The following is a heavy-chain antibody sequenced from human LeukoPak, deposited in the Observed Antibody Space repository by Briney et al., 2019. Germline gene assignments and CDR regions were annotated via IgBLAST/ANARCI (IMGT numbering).Heavy chain of an antibody. V-gene: IGHV1-18*01. CDR2: VSAYNGNT. D-gene: IGHD3-10*01. J-gene: IGHJ1*01. Sequence: ASVKVSCKASGYTFTSYGISWVRQAPGQGLEWMGWVSAYNGNTNYAQKLQGRVTMTTDTSTSTAYMELRSLRSEDTAVYYCARARGIHGSGSYYEYFQHWGQGTLVTVSS. CDR1: GYTFTSYG. CDR3: ARARGIHGSGSYYEYFQH.